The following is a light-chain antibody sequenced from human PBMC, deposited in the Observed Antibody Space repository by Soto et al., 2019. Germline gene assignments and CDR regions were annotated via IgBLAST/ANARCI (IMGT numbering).Light chain of an antibody. CDR3: QSYDSSLSVVV. J-gene: IGLJ2*01. Sequence: QSVLTQPPSVSGAPGQRVTISCTGSSSNIGAGYDVNWYQQLPGTAPKLLIYRNNNRPSGVPDRFSGSKSGTSASLAITGLQAEDEADYYCQSYDSSLSVVVFGGGTKVTVL. V-gene: IGLV1-40*01. CDR1: SSNIGAGYD. CDR2: RNN.